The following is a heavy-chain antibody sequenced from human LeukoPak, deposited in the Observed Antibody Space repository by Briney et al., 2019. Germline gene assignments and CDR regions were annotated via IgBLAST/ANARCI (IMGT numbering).Heavy chain of an antibody. J-gene: IGHJ4*02. V-gene: IGHV4-34*01. CDR1: GGSFSGYY. CDR3: ARGDDYVWGSYRYPPLPTKTSADFDY. D-gene: IGHD3-16*02. Sequence: SETLSLTCAVYGGSFSGYYWSWIRQPPGKGLEWIGEINHSGSTNYNPSLKSRVTISVDTSKNQFSLKLSSVTAADTAVYYCARGDDYVWGSYRYPPLPTKTSADFDYWGQGTLVTVSS. CDR2: INHSGST.